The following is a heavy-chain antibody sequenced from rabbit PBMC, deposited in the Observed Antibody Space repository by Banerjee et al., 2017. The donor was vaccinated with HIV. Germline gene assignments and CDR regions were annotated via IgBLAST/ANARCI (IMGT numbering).Heavy chain of an antibody. V-gene: IGHV1S45*01. CDR1: GFSFSNKAV. CDR2: INAITGKA. Sequence: QEQLVESGGGLVQPGGSLKLSCTASGFSFSNKAVMCWVRQAPGKGLEWIACINAITGKAVYASWAKGRFTFSKTSSTTVTLQMTSLTAADTATYFCARDITAYGGTAYYDLWGPGTLVTVS. J-gene: IGHJ4*01. D-gene: IGHD8-1*01. CDR3: ARDITAYGGTAYYDL.